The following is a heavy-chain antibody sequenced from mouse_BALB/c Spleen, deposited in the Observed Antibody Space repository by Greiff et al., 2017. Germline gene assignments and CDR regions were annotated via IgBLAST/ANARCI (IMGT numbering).Heavy chain of an antibody. J-gene: IGHJ4*01. D-gene: IGHD1-1*01. CDR1: GFTFHTYA. CDR3: VRQDYGSSYYYAMDY. CDR2: IRSKSNNYAT. Sequence: EVKLVESGGGLVPPKGSLKLSCAASGFTFHTYAMNWVRQAPGKGLEWVARIRSKSNNYATYSADSVKDRFTISRDDSQSMLYLQMNNLKTEDTAMYYCVRQDYGSSYYYAMDYWGQGTSVTVSS. V-gene: IGHV10-1*02.